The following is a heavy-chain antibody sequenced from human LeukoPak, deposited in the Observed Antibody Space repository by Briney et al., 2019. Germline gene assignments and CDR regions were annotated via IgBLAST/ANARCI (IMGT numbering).Heavy chain of an antibody. CDR1: GFIFSDYS. D-gene: IGHD3-10*01. J-gene: IGHJ4*02. CDR3: ARGTMASDF. V-gene: IGHV3-21*04. CDR2: ISSSSSYV. Sequence: GGSLRLSCAASGFIFSDYSMSWVRQAPGKGLEWASSISSSSSYVYYADSVKGRFTISRDNTKNSLYLQMNSLRAEDTAMYYCARGTMASDFWGQGTLVTVSS.